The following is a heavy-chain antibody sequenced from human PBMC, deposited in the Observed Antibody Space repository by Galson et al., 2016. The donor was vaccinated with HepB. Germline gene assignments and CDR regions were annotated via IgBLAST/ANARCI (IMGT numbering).Heavy chain of an antibody. CDR1: GFTFSNHG. CDR3: AKDPKGYSGYGLFDY. D-gene: IGHD5-12*01. V-gene: IGHV3-30*18. Sequence: SLRLSCAASGFTFSNHGMHWGRQAPGKGLECVAVISYDGSNKYYADSVKGRFTISRDNSKNTMYLQMNSRRAEDTAVSYCAKDPKGYSGYGLFDYWGHGTLVTVSS. J-gene: IGHJ4*01. CDR2: ISYDGSNK.